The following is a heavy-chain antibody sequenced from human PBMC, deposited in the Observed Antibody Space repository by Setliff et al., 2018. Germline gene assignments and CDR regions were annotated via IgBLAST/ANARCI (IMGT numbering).Heavy chain of an antibody. D-gene: IGHD2-15*01. CDR2: INYSGIT. CDR1: GDSISSSSYY. V-gene: IGHV4-39*01. Sequence: LSLTCSVSGDSISSSSYYWGWIRQPPGKGLEWIGSINYSGITYYSPSLESRVIVSVDTSKNQFSLKLSSVTAADTAVYYCARLPGYCNGGNCYGYYTFDIWGQGTMVTVSS. CDR3: ARLPGYCNGGNCYGYYTFDI. J-gene: IGHJ3*02.